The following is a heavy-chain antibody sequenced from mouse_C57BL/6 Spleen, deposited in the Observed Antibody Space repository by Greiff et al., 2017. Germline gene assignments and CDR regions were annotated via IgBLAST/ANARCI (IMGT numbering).Heavy chain of an antibody. J-gene: IGHJ3*01. CDR3: ARDYNNRFAY. V-gene: IGHV1-55*01. CDR1: GYTFTSYW. CDR2: IYPGSGST. Sequence: VQLQQPGAGLVKPGASVKMSCKASGYTFTSYWITWVKQRPGQGLEWIGDIYPGSGSTHYKEKFKSKATLTVDTSSSTAFMQLSSLTSEDSAVYYCARDYNNRFAYWGQGTLVTVSA. D-gene: IGHD2-5*01.